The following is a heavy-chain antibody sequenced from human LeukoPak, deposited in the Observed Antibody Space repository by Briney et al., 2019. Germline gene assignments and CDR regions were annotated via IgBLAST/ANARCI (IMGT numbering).Heavy chain of an antibody. D-gene: IGHD3-9*01. V-gene: IGHV3-23*01. J-gene: IGHJ6*03. CDR2: ISGSGGST. CDR3: AKGIRDDILTGTRIDYYYYYYMDV. Sequence: GGSLRLSCAASGFTFSSYAMSWVRQAPGKGLEWVSAISGSGGSTYYADSVKGRFTISRDNSKNTLYLQMNSLRAEDTDVYYCAKGIRDDILTGTRIDYYYYYYMDVWGKGTTVTVSS. CDR1: GFTFSSYA.